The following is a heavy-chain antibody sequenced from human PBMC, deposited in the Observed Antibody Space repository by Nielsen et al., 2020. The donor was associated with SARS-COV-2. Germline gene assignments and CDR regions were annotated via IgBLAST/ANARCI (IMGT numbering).Heavy chain of an antibody. V-gene: IGHV3-7*03. D-gene: IGHD2-15*01. J-gene: IGHJ6*02. CDR3: ARDSVAATGQIYFYGFDV. CDR2: IKEGGSEK. CDR1: GFTFSSYW. Sequence: GGSLRLSCAASGFTFSSYWMSWVRQAPGKGLEWVANIKEGGSEKYYVDSVKGRFSISRDNAKNSLYLQMNSLRVEDTAVYSCARDSVAATGQIYFYGFDVWGQGTTVTVSS.